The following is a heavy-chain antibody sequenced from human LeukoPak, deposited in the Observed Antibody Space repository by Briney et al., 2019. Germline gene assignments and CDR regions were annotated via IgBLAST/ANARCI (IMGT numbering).Heavy chain of an antibody. J-gene: IGHJ5*02. Sequence: ASVKVSCKASGGTFSSYAISWVRQAPGQGLEWMGRIIPILGIANYAQKFQGRVTITADKSTSTAYMELSSLRSEDTAVYYCARVEVAAASSYFDPWGQGTLVTVSS. V-gene: IGHV1-69*04. CDR3: ARVEVAAASSYFDP. D-gene: IGHD6-13*01. CDR1: GGTFSSYA. CDR2: IIPILGIA.